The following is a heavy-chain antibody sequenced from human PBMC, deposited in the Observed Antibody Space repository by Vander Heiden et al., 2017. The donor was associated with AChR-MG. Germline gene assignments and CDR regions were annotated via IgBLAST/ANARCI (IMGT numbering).Heavy chain of an antibody. V-gene: IGHV3-30*02. Sequence: QVQLVESGGGVVQPGGSLRLSCAASGFTFSSYGMHWVRQAPGKGLEWVAFIRYDGSNKYYADSVKGRFTISRDNSKNTLYLQMNSLRAEDTAVYYCAKGFQQWLVCYFDYWGQGTLVTVSS. CDR1: GFTFSSYG. D-gene: IGHD6-19*01. J-gene: IGHJ4*02. CDR3: AKGFQQWLVCYFDY. CDR2: IRYDGSNK.